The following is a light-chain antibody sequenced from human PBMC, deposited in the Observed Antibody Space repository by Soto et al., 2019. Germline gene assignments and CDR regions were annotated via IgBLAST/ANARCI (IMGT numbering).Light chain of an antibody. V-gene: IGKV3-20*01. J-gene: IGKJ2*01. CDR3: QQSYSSLYT. CDR2: GVS. Sequence: EIVLTQSPGTLSLSPGETATLSCRASQFLSDSFIAWYQHRAGQVPRLLIYGVSNRAIGVPDRFRGSGSGTDFTLTISNLEPEDFATYYCQQSYSSLYTFGQGTQLEIK. CDR1: QFLSDSF.